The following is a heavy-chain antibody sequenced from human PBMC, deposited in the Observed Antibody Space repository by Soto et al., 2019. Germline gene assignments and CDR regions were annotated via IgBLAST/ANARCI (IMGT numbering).Heavy chain of an antibody. V-gene: IGHV4-59*08. CDR1: GGSISSYY. J-gene: IGHJ4*02. Sequence: QVQLQESGPGLVKPSETLSLTCTVSGGSISSYYWSWIRQPPGKGLEWIGYIYYSGSTNYNPSPKSRVTISAHPSKNLFSLKLSFVTVADTAVYDCARNVVPAVNYFAYWGQGALVPVSS. D-gene: IGHD2-2*01. CDR2: IYYSGST. CDR3: ARNVVPAVNYFAY.